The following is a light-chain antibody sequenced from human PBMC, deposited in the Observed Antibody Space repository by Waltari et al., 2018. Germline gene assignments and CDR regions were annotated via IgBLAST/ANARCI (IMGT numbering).Light chain of an antibody. J-gene: IGLJ2*01. V-gene: IGLV2-23*02. CDR1: STDVGGSHL. CDR3: CSYGGVNTLGVL. Sequence: QSALTQPASVSGSPGQSITITCTGSSTDVGGSHLLSWYQHHPGQAPRLLIYEVNERPSGIPSRFSGSKSGNTASLTISGLQIEDEADYYCCSYGGVNTLGVLFGGGSKLTV. CDR2: EVN.